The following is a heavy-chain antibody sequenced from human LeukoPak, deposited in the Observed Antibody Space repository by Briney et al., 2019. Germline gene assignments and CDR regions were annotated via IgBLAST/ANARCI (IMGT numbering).Heavy chain of an antibody. CDR1: GFTFNNYA. J-gene: IGHJ4*02. V-gene: IGHV3-23*01. D-gene: IGHD2-21*01. CDR3: AKSSAYCATGYFDY. Sequence: GGSLRLSCAASGFTFNNYAMTWVRQAPGKGLEWVSAISGSGGSTYYADSVKGRFTISRDNSKNTLYLQMNSLRAEDTALYYCAKSSAYCATGYFDYWGQGTLVTVSS. CDR2: ISGSGGST.